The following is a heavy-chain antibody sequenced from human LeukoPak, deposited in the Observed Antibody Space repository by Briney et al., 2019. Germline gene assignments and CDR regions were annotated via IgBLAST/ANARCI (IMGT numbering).Heavy chain of an antibody. CDR3: AKENPVGGTNYFDY. J-gene: IGHJ4*02. CDR1: GFTFSSYA. V-gene: IGHV3-30*04. D-gene: IGHD1-26*01. Sequence: GGSLRLSCAASGFTFSSYAMHWVRQAPGKGLEWVAVISYDGSNKYYADSVKGRFTISRDNSKNTLYLQMNTLRAEDTAVYYCAKENPVGGTNYFDYWGQGTLVTVSS. CDR2: ISYDGSNK.